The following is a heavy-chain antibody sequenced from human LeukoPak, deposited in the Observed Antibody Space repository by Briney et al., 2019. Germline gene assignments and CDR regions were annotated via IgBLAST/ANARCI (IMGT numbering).Heavy chain of an antibody. CDR2: IYHSGNS. Sequence: SETLSLTCTVSGASITSYNWNWVRQPPGKGLEWFGYIYHSGNSNYNPSLRSRVTISLDTSKNYFSLELNSVTAADTAVYYCAGWNTDFWSSFYYGMDVWGQGTTVTVFS. D-gene: IGHD3-3*01. CDR3: AGWNTDFWSSFYYGMDV. V-gene: IGHV4-59*01. J-gene: IGHJ6*02. CDR1: GASITSYN.